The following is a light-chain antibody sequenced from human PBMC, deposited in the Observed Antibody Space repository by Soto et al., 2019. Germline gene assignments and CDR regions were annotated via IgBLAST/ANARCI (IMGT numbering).Light chain of an antibody. V-gene: IGKV1-5*03. CDR2: KAS. J-gene: IGKJ1*01. Sequence: DIQMTQSPSNLSGSVGDRVTITCRASQTISSWLAWYQQKPGKAPKLLIYKASTLKSGVPSRFSGSGSGTEFTLTISSLQPDDFATYYCQHYNSYSEAFVQGTKVELK. CDR3: QHYNSYSEA. CDR1: QTISSW.